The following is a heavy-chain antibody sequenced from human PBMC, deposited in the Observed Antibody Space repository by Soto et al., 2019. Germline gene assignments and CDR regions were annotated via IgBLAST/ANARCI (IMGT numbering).Heavy chain of an antibody. CDR1: GYSFTSYW. D-gene: IGHD2-21*01. V-gene: IGHV5-51*01. CDR3: ARGIKSRPYYYYYGMDV. Sequence: GESLKISCKGSGYSFTSYWIGWVRQMPGKGLEWMGIIYPGDSDTRYSPSFQGQVTISADKSISTAYLQWSSLKASDTAMYYCARGIKSRPYYYYYGMDVWGQGTTVTVSS. J-gene: IGHJ6*02. CDR2: IYPGDSDT.